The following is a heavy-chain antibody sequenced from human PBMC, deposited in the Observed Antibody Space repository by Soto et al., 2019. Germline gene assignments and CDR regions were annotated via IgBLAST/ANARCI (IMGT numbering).Heavy chain of an antibody. CDR1: GGSVSTDSSY. Sequence: SETLSLTCIGSGGSVSTDSSYWSWLRQPPGKGLEWIGYINSSGRAYYEPSLKSRVSISIDTSKNQFSLRLTSVTVADTAVYFCDSFSTLGKDCCVDVWGQGTTVTVSS. CDR3: DSFSTLGKDCCVDV. J-gene: IGHJ6*02. V-gene: IGHV4-30-4*08. CDR2: INSSGRA. D-gene: IGHD2-21*02.